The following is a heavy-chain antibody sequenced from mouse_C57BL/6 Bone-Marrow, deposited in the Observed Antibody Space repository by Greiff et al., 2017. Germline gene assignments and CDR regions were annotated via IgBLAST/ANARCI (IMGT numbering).Heavy chain of an antibody. CDR1: GYTFTSYW. D-gene: IGHD2-3*01. CDR3: ARGDDGDCPFAY. Sequence: VQLQQPGAELVRPGSSVTLSCKASGYTFTSYWMHWVKQRPIQGLEWIGNIDPSDSETHYNQKFKDKATLTVDKYSSTAYMQLSSLTSDDSAVYYCARGDDGDCPFAYWGQGTLVTVSA. CDR2: IDPSDSET. J-gene: IGHJ3*01. V-gene: IGHV1-52*01.